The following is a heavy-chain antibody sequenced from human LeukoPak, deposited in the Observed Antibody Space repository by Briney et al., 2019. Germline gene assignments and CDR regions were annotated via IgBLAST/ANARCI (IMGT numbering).Heavy chain of an antibody. CDR3: APRGSYLGH. D-gene: IGHD3-16*01. J-gene: IGHJ4*02. CDR2: ISGSGGTT. CDR1: GFTFSTYA. V-gene: IGHV3-23*01. Sequence: PGGSLRLSCAASGFTFSTYAMSWVRQAPGKGLEWVSAISGSGGTTYYAESVRGRFTISRDNSNNTLFLQMNSLSADDTAVYYCAPRGSYLGHWGQGTLVTVSS.